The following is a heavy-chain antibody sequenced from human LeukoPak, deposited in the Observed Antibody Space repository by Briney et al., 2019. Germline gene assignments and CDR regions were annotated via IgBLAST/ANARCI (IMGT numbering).Heavy chain of an antibody. CDR1: GFTFSSYA. CDR2: ISYDGSNK. CDR3: ARGGGYCSRTSCHTPIDP. Sequence: GGSLRLSCAASGFTFSSYAMHWVRQAPGKGLEWVAVISYDGSNKYYADSVKGRFTISRDNSKNTLYLQMNSLRAEDTAVYYCARGGGYCSRTSCHTPIDPWGQGTLVTVSS. D-gene: IGHD2-2*02. J-gene: IGHJ5*02. V-gene: IGHV3-30-3*01.